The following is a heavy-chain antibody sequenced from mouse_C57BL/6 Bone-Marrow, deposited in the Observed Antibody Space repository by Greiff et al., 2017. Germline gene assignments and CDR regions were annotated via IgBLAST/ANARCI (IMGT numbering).Heavy chain of an antibody. CDR3: ARGDYGNYRFAY. V-gene: IGHV1-55*01. CDR2: IYPGSGST. D-gene: IGHD2-1*01. CDR1: GYTFTSYW. J-gene: IGHJ3*01. Sequence: QVQLQQPGAELVKPGASVKMSCKASGYTFTSYWITWVKQRPGQGLEWIGDIYPGSGSTNYNEKFKSKATLTVDTSSSTAYMQLSSLTSEDSAVYYCARGDYGNYRFAYWGQGTLGTVSA.